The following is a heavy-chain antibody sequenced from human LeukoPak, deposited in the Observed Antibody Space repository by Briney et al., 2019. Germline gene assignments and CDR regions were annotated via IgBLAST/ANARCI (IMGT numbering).Heavy chain of an antibody. CDR2: INADGTTT. Sequence: GGSLRLSCAASGFTFSNYWVHWVRQAPGKGLVWVSLINADGTTTTYADSVKGRFTISRDNARNTVSLQMNSLTTEDTAVYYCVVAVEAPGSDDFDVWGKGTMIA. V-gene: IGHV3-74*01. CDR1: GFTFSNYW. D-gene: IGHD5-12*01. CDR3: VVAVEAPGSDDFDV. J-gene: IGHJ3*01.